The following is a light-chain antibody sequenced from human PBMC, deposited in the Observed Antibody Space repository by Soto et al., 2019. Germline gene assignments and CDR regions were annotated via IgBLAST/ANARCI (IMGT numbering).Light chain of an antibody. V-gene: IGKV1-5*03. J-gene: IGKJ1*01. CDR3: QQYNTYSRT. CDR1: QSIRSW. Sequence: DIQMTQSPSTLSASVGDRVTITCRASQSIRSWLAWYQQKQGKAPKLLIYEASNLESGVPSRFSGSGSGTEFTLTISSLQPDDFATYYCQQYNTYSRTFGQGTRVEIK. CDR2: EAS.